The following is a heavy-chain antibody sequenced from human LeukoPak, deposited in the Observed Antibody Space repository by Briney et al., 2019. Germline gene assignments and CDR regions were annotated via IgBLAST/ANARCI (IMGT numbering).Heavy chain of an antibody. Sequence: ASVKVSCKASGYTFTGYYMHWVRQAPGQGLEWMGWINPNSGGTNYAQKFQGRVTMTRDTSISTAYMELSRLRSDDTAVYYCARGYGDYDTALDYWGQGTLVTVSS. V-gene: IGHV1-2*02. CDR2: INPNSGGT. CDR1: GYTFTGYY. D-gene: IGHD4-17*01. CDR3: ARGYGDYDTALDY. J-gene: IGHJ4*02.